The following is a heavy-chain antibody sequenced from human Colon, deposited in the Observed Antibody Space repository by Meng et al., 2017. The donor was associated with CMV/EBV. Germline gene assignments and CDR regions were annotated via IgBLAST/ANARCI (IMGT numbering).Heavy chain of an antibody. Sequence: YTLTGYYLHWVRQAPGQGLEWIGWINPNGGGTDYARAFEGRVTMTREMSTTTAYLELHRLTPDDTAVYYCARVGCGTTSCSQGLDPWGQGTLVTVSS. J-gene: IGHJ5*02. CDR1: YTLTGYY. CDR2: INPNGGGT. D-gene: IGHD2-2*01. V-gene: IGHV1-2*02. CDR3: ARVGCGTTSCSQGLDP.